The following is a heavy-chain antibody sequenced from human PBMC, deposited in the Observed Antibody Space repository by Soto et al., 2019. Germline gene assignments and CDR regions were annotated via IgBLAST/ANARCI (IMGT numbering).Heavy chain of an antibody. CDR2: INSDGSST. V-gene: IGHV3-74*01. CDR3: ARDIVLLKGGMDV. CDR1: GFTFDDYT. J-gene: IGHJ6*02. D-gene: IGHD2-8*01. Sequence: GGSLRLSCAASGFTFDDYTMHWVRQAPGKGLVWVSRINSDGSSTSYADSVKGRFTISRDNAKNTLYLQMNSLRAEDTAVYYCARDIVLLKGGMDVWGQGTTVTVSS.